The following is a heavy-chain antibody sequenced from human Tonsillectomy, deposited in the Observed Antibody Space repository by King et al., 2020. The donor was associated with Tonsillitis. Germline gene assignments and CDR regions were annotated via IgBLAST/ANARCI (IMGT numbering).Heavy chain of an antibody. D-gene: IGHD6-19*01. V-gene: IGHV4-34*01. Sequence: VQLQQWGAGLLKPSETLSLTCAVYGGSFSGYYWSWIRQPPGKGLEWIGEINHSGSTNYNPSLKSRVTISVDTSKNQFSLKLSSVTAADTAVYYCARIRAIAVAIPLFDYWGQGTLVTVSS. CDR3: ARIRAIAVAIPLFDY. J-gene: IGHJ4*02. CDR2: INHSGST. CDR1: GGSFSGYY.